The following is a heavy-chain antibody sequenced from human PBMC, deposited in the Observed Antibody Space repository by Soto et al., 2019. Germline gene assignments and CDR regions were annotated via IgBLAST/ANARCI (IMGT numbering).Heavy chain of an antibody. D-gene: IGHD6-19*01. CDR2: INHSGST. J-gene: IGHJ5*02. CDR1: GGSFSGYY. Sequence: PSETLSLTCAVYGGSFSGYYWSWIRQPPGKGLEWIGEINHSGSTNYNPSLKSRVTISVDTSKNQFSLKLSSVTAADTAVYYCARGLGGSGWYVDWFDRWGQGTLVSGPS. CDR3: ARGLGGSGWYVDWFDR. V-gene: IGHV4-34*01.